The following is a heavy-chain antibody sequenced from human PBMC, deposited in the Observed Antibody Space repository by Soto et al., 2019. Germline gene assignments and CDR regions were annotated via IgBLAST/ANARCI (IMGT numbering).Heavy chain of an antibody. J-gene: IGHJ3*02. CDR2: IYYSGST. CDR3: ARDRPLGEAAGHAFDI. V-gene: IGHV4-31*03. Sequence: PSETLSLTCTVSGGSISSGGYYWSWIRQHPGKGLEWIGYIYYSGSTYYNPSLKSRVTISVDTSKNQFSLKLSSVTAADTAVYYCARDRPLGEAAGHAFDIWGQGTMVTVS. D-gene: IGHD6-13*01. CDR1: GGSISSGGYY.